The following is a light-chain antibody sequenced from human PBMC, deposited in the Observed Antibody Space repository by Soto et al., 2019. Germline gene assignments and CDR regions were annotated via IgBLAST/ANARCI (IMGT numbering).Light chain of an antibody. CDR3: QQYNNWSPS. CDR1: QSFSSS. V-gene: IGKV3-15*01. Sequence: EVLMTHSLATLYLSTRERATLSCMVCQSFSSSCFAWYRRKPGQAPMLLIYGASTRATGIPARFSGSGSGTEFTLTFSSLQSEDFAVYYSQQYNNWSPSFGHGAKVDSK. J-gene: IGKJ1*01. CDR2: GAS.